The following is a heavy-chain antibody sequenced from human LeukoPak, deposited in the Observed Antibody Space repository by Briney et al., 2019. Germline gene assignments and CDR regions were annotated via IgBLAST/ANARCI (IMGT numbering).Heavy chain of an antibody. Sequence: GGSLRLSCAASGFTFGSYSMNWVRQAPGKGLEWVSSISSSSSYIYYADSVKGRFTISRDNAKNSLYLQMNSLRAEDTAVYYCARGPKGFFDYWGQGTLVTVSS. CDR1: GFTFGSYS. CDR3: ARGPKGFFDY. CDR2: ISSSSSYI. J-gene: IGHJ4*02. V-gene: IGHV3-21*01.